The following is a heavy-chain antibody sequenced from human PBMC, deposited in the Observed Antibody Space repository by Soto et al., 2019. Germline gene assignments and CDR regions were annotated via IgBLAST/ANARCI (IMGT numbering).Heavy chain of an antibody. J-gene: IGHJ5*02. CDR1: GASVSGYY. Sequence: QVQLQETGPGLVKPSETLSLTCSVSGASVSGYYWSWIRQTPGKGLEWIGNIHNSGTSKYNPSLKSRVTISLDTSKNEFSLKITSVTPADTAVYYCTRGPQWLQSDNWFDPWGQGNLVTVSS. D-gene: IGHD5-12*01. V-gene: IGHV4-59*02. CDR2: IHNSGTS. CDR3: TRGPQWLQSDNWFDP.